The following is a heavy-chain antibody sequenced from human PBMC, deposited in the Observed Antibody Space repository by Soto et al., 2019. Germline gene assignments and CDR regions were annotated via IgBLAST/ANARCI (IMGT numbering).Heavy chain of an antibody. CDR2: ISAYNGNT. CDR1: GYTFTRYC. J-gene: IGHJ3*02. CDR3: ARDRAAAGPHDAFDI. D-gene: IGHD6-13*01. Sequence: ASVKVSCKASGYTFTRYCISWVREAPGQGLEWMGWISAYNGNTNYAQKLQGRVTMTTDTSTSTAYMELRSLRSDDTAVYYCARDRAAAGPHDAFDIWGQGTMVTVSS. V-gene: IGHV1-18*01.